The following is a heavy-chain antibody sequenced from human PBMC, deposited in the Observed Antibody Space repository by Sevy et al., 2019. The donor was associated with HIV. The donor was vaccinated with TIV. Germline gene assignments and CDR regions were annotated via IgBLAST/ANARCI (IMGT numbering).Heavy chain of an antibody. CDR3: ARDRIAAAGGHFDY. J-gene: IGHJ4*02. CDR2: VSYIGST. CDR1: GGSVSSGDYY. Sequence: SETLSLTCAVSGGSVSSGDYYWSWIRQPPVKGLEWIGYVSYIGSTNYSPSLKSRLTISVDTSRNQFSLKLNSVTAADTAVYYCARDRIAAAGGHFDYWGQGILVTVSS. V-gene: IGHV4-61*08. D-gene: IGHD6-13*01.